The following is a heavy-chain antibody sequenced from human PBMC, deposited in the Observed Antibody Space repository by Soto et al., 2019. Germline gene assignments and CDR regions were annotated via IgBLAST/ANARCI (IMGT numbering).Heavy chain of an antibody. CDR3: ARGELRRTFRLVTSQYGMDV. Sequence: QVQLQQWGAGLLKPSETLSLTCAVYGGSFSGYYWSWIRQPPGKGLEWIGEINHSGSTNYNPSLTSRVSITGDTSKNQFSLKLSSVTAADTAVYYCARGELRRTFRLVTSQYGMDVWGQGTTVTVSS. D-gene: IGHD3-9*01. V-gene: IGHV4-34*01. CDR1: GGSFSGYY. J-gene: IGHJ6*02. CDR2: INHSGST.